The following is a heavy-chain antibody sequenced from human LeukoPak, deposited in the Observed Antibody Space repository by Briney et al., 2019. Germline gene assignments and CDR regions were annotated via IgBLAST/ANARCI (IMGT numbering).Heavy chain of an antibody. D-gene: IGHD3-3*01. CDR1: GFTFSNAW. CDR2: IKSKTDGGTT. Sequence: ESGGSLRLSCAASGFTFSNAWMNWVRQAPGKGLEWVGCIKSKTDGGTTDYAAPVKGRFTISRDDSKNTLYLQMNSLKTEDTAVYYCTTDFWSGYYYFDYWGQGTLVTVSS. V-gene: IGHV3-15*07. CDR3: TTDFWSGYYYFDY. J-gene: IGHJ4*02.